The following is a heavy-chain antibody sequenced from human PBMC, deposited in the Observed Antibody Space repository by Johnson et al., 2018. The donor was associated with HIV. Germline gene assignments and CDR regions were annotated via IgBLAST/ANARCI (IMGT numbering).Heavy chain of an antibody. CDR1: GFSFRSYW. V-gene: IGHV3-7*01. J-gene: IGHJ3*02. CDR2: IKQDGSEK. Sequence: VQLVESGGGLVQPGGSLRLSCVASGFSFRSYWMTWVRQAPGKGLEWVANIKQDGSEKYYVDSVKGRFTISRDNAKNSLYLQMNSLRAEDTAVYYCARDLGDSSSSWRELSAFDIWGQGTMVTVSS. D-gene: IGHD6-6*01. CDR3: ARDLGDSSSSWRELSAFDI.